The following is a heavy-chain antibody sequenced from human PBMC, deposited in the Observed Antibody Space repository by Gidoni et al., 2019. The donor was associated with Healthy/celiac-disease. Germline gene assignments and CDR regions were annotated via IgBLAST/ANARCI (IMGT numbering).Heavy chain of an antibody. D-gene: IGHD6-13*01. J-gene: IGHJ6*02. Sequence: QVQLQQWGAGLLKPSETLSLTCAVYGGSFSGYYWSWIRQPPGKGLEWIGEINHSGSTNYNPSLKSLVTISVDTSKNQFSLKLSSVTAADTAVYYCARVSRGSSWFVYYYYGMDVWGQWTTVTVSS. V-gene: IGHV4-34*01. CDR1: GGSFSGYY. CDR2: INHSGST. CDR3: ARVSRGSSWFVYYYYGMDV.